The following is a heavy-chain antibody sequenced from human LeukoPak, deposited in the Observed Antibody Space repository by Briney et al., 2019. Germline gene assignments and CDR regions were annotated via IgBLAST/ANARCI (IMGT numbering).Heavy chain of an antibody. CDR3: ARELYYDSSGPYYYYMDV. J-gene: IGHJ6*03. V-gene: IGHV1-2*02. D-gene: IGHD3-22*01. CDR2: ISPNSGGT. CDR1: GYTFTGCY. Sequence: GASVKVSCKASGYTFTGCYMHWVRQAPGQGLEWMGWISPNSGGTNYAQKLQGRVTMTRDTSISTAYMELSRLRSDDTAVYYCARELYYDSSGPYYYYMDVWGKGTTVTVSS.